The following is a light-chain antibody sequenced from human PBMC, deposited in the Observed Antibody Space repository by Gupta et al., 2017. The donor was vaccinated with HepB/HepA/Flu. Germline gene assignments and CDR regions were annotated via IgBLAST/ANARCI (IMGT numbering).Light chain of an antibody. CDR1: QSVSSY. Sequence: EIVLTQSPATLSLSPGERATRSCRASQSVSSYLGWDQQKPGQTPRLIIYDASNRATGITARFGGGGEEKDFTRTSSRREDEACAVYYGHQRSTWFTFGQGTKLDIK. J-gene: IGKJ2*01. V-gene: IGKV3-11*01. CDR3: HQRSTWFT. CDR2: DAS.